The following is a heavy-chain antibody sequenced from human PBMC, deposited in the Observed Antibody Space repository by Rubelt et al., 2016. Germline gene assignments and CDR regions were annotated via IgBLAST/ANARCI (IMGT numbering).Heavy chain of an antibody. CDR1: GDSISTNNW. J-gene: IGHJ4*02. CDR2: IFHRGTT. V-gene: IGHV4-4*02. Sequence: QVQLQESGPGLVKPSGTLSLICAVSGDSISTNNWWTWVRQSPGKGLEWIGEIFHRGTTNNNPYLTSRVTISLDKSKNQFALKLTSGTAADTAVYYCASRGYNYGRSFDYWGQGTLVTVSS. CDR3: ASRGYNYGRSFDY. D-gene: IGHD5-18*01.